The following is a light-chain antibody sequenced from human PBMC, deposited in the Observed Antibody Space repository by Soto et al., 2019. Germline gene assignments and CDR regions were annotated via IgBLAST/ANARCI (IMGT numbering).Light chain of an antibody. CDR1: QGVASRY. V-gene: IGKV3-20*01. CDR2: GAS. Sequence: EIVLTQSPGTLSLSPGERATLSCRASQGVASRYLAWYQQKPGQAPRLLIYGASTRATCIPDRFSGSGLGTDFTLTISRLEPEDFAVYYCQQYGSSPIAFGQGTRLEIK. CDR3: QQYGSSPIA. J-gene: IGKJ5*01.